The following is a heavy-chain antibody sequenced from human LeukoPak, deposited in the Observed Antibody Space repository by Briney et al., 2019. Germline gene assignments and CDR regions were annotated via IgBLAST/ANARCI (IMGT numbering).Heavy chain of an antibody. J-gene: IGHJ4*02. CDR2: ISYDGRNK. D-gene: IGHD3-16*01. V-gene: IGHV3-30*18. CDR3: AKDGSAGYLGVDY. Sequence: PVGALRLSCAPSGFTFSSYGIHWVREAPGKGLGCGAVISYDGRNKYCADSVKGRFTISRDNSKNTLYLQMNSLRAEDTAVYYCAKDGSAGYLGVDYWGQGTLVTVSS. CDR1: GFTFSSYG.